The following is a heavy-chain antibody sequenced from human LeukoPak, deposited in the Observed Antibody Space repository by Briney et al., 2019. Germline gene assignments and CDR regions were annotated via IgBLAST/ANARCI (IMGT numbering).Heavy chain of an antibody. CDR3: ARDHLSRFDY. D-gene: IGHD3-3*02. CDR2: IKQDGSEK. J-gene: IGHJ4*02. CDR1: GFTFSGYW. Sequence: GGSLRLSCAASGFTFSGYWMTWVRQAPGRGLEWVANIKQDGSEKYYVDSVKGRLTISRDNAKNSLYLQVNSLRAEDTAVYYCARDHLSRFDYWGQGTLVTVSS. V-gene: IGHV3-7*01.